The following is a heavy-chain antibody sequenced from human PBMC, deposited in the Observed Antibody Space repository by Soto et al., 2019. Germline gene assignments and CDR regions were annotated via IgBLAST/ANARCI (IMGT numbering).Heavy chain of an antibody. CDR3: AKETYYYGSAFPYYYMDV. CDR1: GFTFSSYG. D-gene: IGHD3-10*01. V-gene: IGHV3-30*18. CDR2: ISYDGSNK. J-gene: IGHJ6*03. Sequence: VQLVESGGGVVQPGRSLRLSCAASGFTFSSYGMHWVRQAPGKGLEWVAVISYDGSNKYYADSVKGRFTISRDNSKNTLYLQMNSLRAEDTAVYYCAKETYYYGSAFPYYYMDVWGKGTTVTVSS.